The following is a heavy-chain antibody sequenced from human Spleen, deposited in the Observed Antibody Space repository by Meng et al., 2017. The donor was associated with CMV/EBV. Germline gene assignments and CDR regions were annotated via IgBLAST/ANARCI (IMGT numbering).Heavy chain of an antibody. CDR3: ASPDKTHSGSFYNAFDY. Sequence: SFNDYGVYWVRKAPGKGLEWMGGIIPIIATVNYAQKFQGRITITTDESTSTAYMELSSLRSEDSAMYYCASPDKTHSGSFYNAFDYWGLGTLVTVSS. J-gene: IGHJ4*02. D-gene: IGHD3-10*01. V-gene: IGHV1-69*05. CDR1: SFNDYG. CDR2: IIPIIATV.